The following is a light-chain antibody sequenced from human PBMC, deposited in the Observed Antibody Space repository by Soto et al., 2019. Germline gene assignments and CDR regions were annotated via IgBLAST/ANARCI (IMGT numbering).Light chain of an antibody. V-gene: IGKV3-20*01. Sequence: EIVLTQSPGTLSLSPGERATLSCRASQSVSGSYLAWYQQKPGQAPRLLIYDASSRATGIPDRFSGSGSGTDFTLTISRLEPEDFAVYYCQQYGSSPITFDQGTQLEIK. CDR2: DAS. J-gene: IGKJ5*01. CDR1: QSVSGSY. CDR3: QQYGSSPIT.